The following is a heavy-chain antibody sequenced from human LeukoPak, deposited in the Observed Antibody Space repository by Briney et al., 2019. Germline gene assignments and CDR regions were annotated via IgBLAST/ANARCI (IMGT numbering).Heavy chain of an antibody. D-gene: IGHD3-9*01. CDR2: IIPIFGTA. CDR3: ARDSGFVTGYYIPDY. V-gene: IGHV1-69*05. Sequence: SVKVSCKASGGTFSSYAISWVRQAPGQGLEWMGRIIPIFGTANYAQKFKGRVTITTDESTSPAYVELSSLRSEDTAVYYCARDSGFVTGYYIPDYWGQGTLVTVSS. CDR1: GGTFSSYA. J-gene: IGHJ4*02.